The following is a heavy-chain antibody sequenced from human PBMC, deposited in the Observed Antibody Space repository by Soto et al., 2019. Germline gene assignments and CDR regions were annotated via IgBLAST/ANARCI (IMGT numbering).Heavy chain of an antibody. J-gene: IGHJ5*02. D-gene: IGHD3-22*01. CDR2: IFPSDSDT. CDR1: GYSFTSYW. CDR3: ARKDKSGYFNWFDP. V-gene: IGHV5-51*01. Sequence: SGESLKISCKGSGYSFTSYWISWVRQMPEKGLEWMGIIFPSDSDTRYSPSFQGQVTISADRSTSTVFLQWASLKASDTAVYFCARKDKSGYFNWFDPWGQGTQVTVSS.